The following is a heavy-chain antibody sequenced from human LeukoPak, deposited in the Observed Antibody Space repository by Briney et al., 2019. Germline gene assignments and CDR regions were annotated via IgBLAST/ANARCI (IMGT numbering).Heavy chain of an antibody. CDR2: IYYSGST. J-gene: IGHJ4*02. Sequence: SETLSLTCTVSGGSISSGGYYWSWIRQHPGKGLEWIGYIYYSGSTYYNPSLKSRVTISVDTSKNQFSLKLSSVTAADTAVYYCARARLGGYGIDYWGRGTLVTVSS. D-gene: IGHD5-12*01. V-gene: IGHV4-31*03. CDR3: ARARLGGYGIDY. CDR1: GGSISSGGYY.